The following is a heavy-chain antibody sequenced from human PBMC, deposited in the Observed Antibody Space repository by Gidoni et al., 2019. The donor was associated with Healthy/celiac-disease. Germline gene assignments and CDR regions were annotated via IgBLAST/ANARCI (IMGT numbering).Heavy chain of an antibody. CDR1: GYTFINYY. Sequence: QVQVVQSGAAVKKPGASVKVSCQASGYTFINYYMHWVRQAPGQGLALMGIINPSGGSTSYALKLQGRVTMTRDTSTSTVYMELTSLRSDDTAVYYCARGSRSSWFDPWGQGTLVTVSS. CDR2: INPSGGST. J-gene: IGHJ5*02. CDR3: ARGSRSSWFDP. V-gene: IGHV1-46*04. D-gene: IGHD3-10*01.